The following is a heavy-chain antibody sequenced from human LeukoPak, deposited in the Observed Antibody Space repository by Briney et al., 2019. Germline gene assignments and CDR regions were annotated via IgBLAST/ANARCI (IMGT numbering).Heavy chain of an antibody. V-gene: IGHV3-21*01. D-gene: IGHD6-19*01. Sequence: GGSLRLTCAASGFTFSSYSMNWVRQAPGKGLEWVSSISSSSSYIYYADSVKGRFTISRDNAKNSLNLQMSSLRAEDTAVYYCARDTLVAVAGAHFDYWGQGTLVTVSS. CDR3: ARDTLVAVAGAHFDY. CDR2: ISSSSSYI. J-gene: IGHJ4*02. CDR1: GFTFSSYS.